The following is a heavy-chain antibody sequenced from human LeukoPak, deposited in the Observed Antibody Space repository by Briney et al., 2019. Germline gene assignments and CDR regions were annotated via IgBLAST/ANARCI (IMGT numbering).Heavy chain of an antibody. CDR2: IYSGGST. J-gene: IGHJ4*02. V-gene: IGHV3-53*01. Sequence: GGSLRLSCAVSGFTVNSHYMSWVRQAPGKGLEWISLIYSGGSTFYADSVKGRFTISRDNSKNIPYLQMNNLRAEDSAIYYCARDIAPSGYFSTAFDSWGQGTLVTVSS. D-gene: IGHD3-22*01. CDR1: GFTVNSHY. CDR3: ARDIAPSGYFSTAFDS.